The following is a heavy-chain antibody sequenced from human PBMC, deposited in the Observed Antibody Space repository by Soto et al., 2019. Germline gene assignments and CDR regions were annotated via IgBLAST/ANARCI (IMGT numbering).Heavy chain of an antibody. J-gene: IGHJ4*02. D-gene: IGHD6-19*01. V-gene: IGHV1-3*01. Sequence: QVQLVQSGAEVKKPGASVKVSCKASGYTFTSYAMHWVRQAPGQTFEWMGWINGGNGHTKYSQKFQGRITITRDTSASTAFLELSSLRSEDTAVYYCARLVNIAVAGNTDYWGQGTLVTVSS. CDR3: ARLVNIAVAGNTDY. CDR1: GYTFTSYA. CDR2: INGGNGHT.